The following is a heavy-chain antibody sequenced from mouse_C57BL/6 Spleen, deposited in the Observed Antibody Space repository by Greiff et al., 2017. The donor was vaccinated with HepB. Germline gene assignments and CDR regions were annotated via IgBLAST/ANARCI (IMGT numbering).Heavy chain of an antibody. V-gene: IGHV1-80*01. Sequence: VKLVESGAELVKPGASVKISCKASGYAFSSYWMNWVKQRPGKGLEWIGQIYPGDGDTNYNGKFKGKATLTADKSSSTAYMQLSSLTSEDSAVYFCARRGEIYDGYYDWYFDVWGTGTTVTVSS. CDR1: GYAFSSYW. J-gene: IGHJ1*03. CDR3: ARRGEIYDGYYDWYFDV. D-gene: IGHD2-3*01. CDR2: IYPGDGDT.